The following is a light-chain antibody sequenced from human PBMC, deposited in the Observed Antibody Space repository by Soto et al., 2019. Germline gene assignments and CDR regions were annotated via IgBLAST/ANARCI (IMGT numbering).Light chain of an antibody. CDR2: GAS. V-gene: IGKV3-20*01. CDR3: QQYGSSPA. J-gene: IGKJ5*01. Sequence: EIVFTQSPGTLSLSPGERATLSCRASQSVSSSYLAWYQQKPGQAPRLLIYGASSRATGIPDRFSGSGSGTDFTLTISRLEPEDFAVYYCQQYGSSPALGQGTRLEIK. CDR1: QSVSSSY.